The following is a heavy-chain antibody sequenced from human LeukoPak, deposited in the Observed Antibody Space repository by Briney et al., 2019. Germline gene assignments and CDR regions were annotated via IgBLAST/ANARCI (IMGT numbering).Heavy chain of an antibody. CDR3: AGDRGSSGEGDFDY. CDR1: GGTFSSYA. CDR2: IIPILGIA. J-gene: IGHJ4*02. D-gene: IGHD6-19*01. Sequence: ASVKVSCKASGGTFSSYAISWVRQAPGQGLEWMGRIIPILGIANYAQKFQGRVTITADKSTSTAYMELSSLRSEDTAVYYCAGDRGSSGEGDFDYWGQGILVTVSS. V-gene: IGHV1-69*04.